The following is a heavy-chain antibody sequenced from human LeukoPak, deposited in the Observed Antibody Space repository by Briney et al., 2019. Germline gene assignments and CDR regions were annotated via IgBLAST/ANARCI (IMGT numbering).Heavy chain of an antibody. V-gene: IGHV5-51*01. CDR2: IYPSDSDT. CDR1: GYSFTNYW. Sequence: GESLKISCKGFGYSFTNYWIGWVRQMPGKGLEWMGIIYPSDSDTRNSSSFQGQVTISADKSSSTAYLQWSSLKASDSAMYYCARTGYSGYEFDYWGQGTLVTVSS. J-gene: IGHJ4*02. D-gene: IGHD5-12*01. CDR3: ARTGYSGYEFDY.